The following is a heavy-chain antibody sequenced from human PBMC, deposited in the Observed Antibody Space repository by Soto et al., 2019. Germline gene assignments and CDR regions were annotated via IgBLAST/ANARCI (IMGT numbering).Heavy chain of an antibody. V-gene: IGHV3-23*01. CDR1: GFTFSNYA. CDR3: AKSYCFSTSCYISSEC. Sequence: GGSLRLSCTTSGFTFSNYAITWVRQAPGKGLEWVSGISSSGDTTFYADSVKGRFTISRDNSKNTLSLQMNSLRAEDTAVYYCAKSYCFSTSCYISSECWGQGATVTVSS. J-gene: IGHJ4*02. CDR2: ISSSGDTT. D-gene: IGHD2-2*02.